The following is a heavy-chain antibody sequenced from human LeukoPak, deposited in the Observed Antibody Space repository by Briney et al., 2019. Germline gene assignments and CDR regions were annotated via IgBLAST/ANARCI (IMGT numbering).Heavy chain of an antibody. CDR2: ISHDGRHK. V-gene: IGHV3-30*04. CDR1: GLSFGTYA. CDR3: VSGAGGGYSYGYFDY. D-gene: IGHD5-18*01. Sequence: AGGSLRLSCAASGLSFGTYAMHWVRQTPAKGLEWVAGISHDGRHKFYSDSVKGRFTISRDNSKTMVSLQMNSLRLGDTAVYYCVSGAGGGYSYGYFDYWGQGTLVTVSS. J-gene: IGHJ4*02.